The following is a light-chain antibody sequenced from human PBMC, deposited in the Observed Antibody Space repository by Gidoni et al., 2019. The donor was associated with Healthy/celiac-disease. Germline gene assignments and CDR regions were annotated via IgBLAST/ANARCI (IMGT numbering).Light chain of an antibody. CDR1: QDSSNY. V-gene: IGKV1-33*01. Sequence: DIQMTHSPSSLSASVGDRVTLTRQASQDSSNYLHWYQQKPGKAPKLLIYDASNMETGVPARFSGSGSGTDFTFTISSLQPEDIATYYCQQYDNRPITFGQGTRLEIK. CDR3: QQYDNRPIT. CDR2: DAS. J-gene: IGKJ5*01.